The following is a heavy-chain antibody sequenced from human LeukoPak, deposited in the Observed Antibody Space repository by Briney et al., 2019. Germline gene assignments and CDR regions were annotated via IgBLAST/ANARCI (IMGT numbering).Heavy chain of an antibody. CDR2: IYYGGST. V-gene: IGHV4-31*03. Sequence: SETLSLTCTVSGGSISSGGYYWSWIRQHPGKGLEWIGYIYYGGSTYYNPSLKSRVTISVDTSKNQFSLKLSSVTAADTAVYYCARDLSVISAKGSAFDIWGQGTMVTVSS. D-gene: IGHD4-11*01. CDR1: GGSISSGGYY. J-gene: IGHJ3*02. CDR3: ARDLSVISAKGSAFDI.